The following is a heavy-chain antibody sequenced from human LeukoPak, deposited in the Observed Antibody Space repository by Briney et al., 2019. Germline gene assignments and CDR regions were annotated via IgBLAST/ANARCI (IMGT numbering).Heavy chain of an antibody. V-gene: IGHV3-7*01. CDR3: AREDPSYSSSWYYYYYGMDV. CDR2: IKQDGSEK. CDR1: GFTFSSYW. J-gene: IGHJ6*02. Sequence: GGSLRLSCAATGFTFSSYWMSWVRQAPGKGLEWVANIKQDGSEKYYVDSVKGRFTISRDNAKNSLYLQMNSLRAEDTAVYYCAREDPSYSSSWYYYYYGMDVWGQGTTVTVSS. D-gene: IGHD6-13*01.